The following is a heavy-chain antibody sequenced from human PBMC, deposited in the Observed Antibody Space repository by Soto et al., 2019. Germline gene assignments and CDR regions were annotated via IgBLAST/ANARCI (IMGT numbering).Heavy chain of an antibody. D-gene: IGHD3-9*01. V-gene: IGHV3-23*01. CDR3: AKDLFSDWLSPLAFQDY. CDR2: ISGSGGST. Sequence: GGSLRLSCAASGFTFSSYAMSWVRQAPGKGLEWVSAISGSGGSTYYADSVKGRFTISRDNSKNTLYLQMNSLRAEDTAVYYCAKDLFSDWLSPLAFQDYWGQGTLVTVSS. CDR1: GFTFSSYA. J-gene: IGHJ4*02.